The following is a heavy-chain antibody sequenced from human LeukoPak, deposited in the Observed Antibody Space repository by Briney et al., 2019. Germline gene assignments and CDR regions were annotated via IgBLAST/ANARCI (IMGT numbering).Heavy chain of an antibody. V-gene: IGHV3-23*01. Sequence: PGGSLRLSCAASGFTFSSYAMSWVRQAPGKGLEWVSAISGSGGSTYYADSVKGRFTISRDNSKNTLYLQMNSLRAEDTAVYYCAKAGSLYNWNYGYYYYMGVWGKGTTVTVSS. CDR3: AKAGSLYNWNYGYYYYMGV. CDR2: ISGSGGST. J-gene: IGHJ6*03. CDR1: GFTFSSYA. D-gene: IGHD1-7*01.